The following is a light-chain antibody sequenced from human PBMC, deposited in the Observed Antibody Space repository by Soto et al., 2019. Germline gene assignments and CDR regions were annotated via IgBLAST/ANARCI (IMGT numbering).Light chain of an antibody. CDR3: CSYAGSNNYV. CDR2: EVN. J-gene: IGLJ1*01. Sequence: QSVLTQPPSASGSPGQSVTISCTGTRSDVGGYNYVSWYQQYPGRALKLVIFEVNKRPSGVPDRFSGSKSGITASLTVSGLQAEDEADYYCCSYAGSNNYVFGTGTKV. CDR1: RSDVGGYNY. V-gene: IGLV2-8*01.